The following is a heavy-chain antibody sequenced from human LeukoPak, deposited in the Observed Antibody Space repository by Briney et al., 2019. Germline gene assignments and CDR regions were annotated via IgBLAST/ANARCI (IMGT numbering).Heavy chain of an antibody. J-gene: IGHJ4*02. CDR1: GFTFSSYG. CDR3: ARRWSFDY. Sequence: GGSLRLSCAASGFTFSSYGMSWVRQAPGKGLEWVAVISYDENDKYYADSVKGRFTISRDNSKNTLYLQMNSLRAEDTAVYYCARRWSFDYWGQGTLVTVSS. D-gene: IGHD6-13*01. CDR2: ISYDENDK. V-gene: IGHV3-30*03.